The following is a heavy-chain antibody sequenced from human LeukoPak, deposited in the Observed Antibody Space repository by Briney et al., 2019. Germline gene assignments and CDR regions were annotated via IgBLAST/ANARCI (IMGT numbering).Heavy chain of an antibody. CDR2: IYYSGST. V-gene: IGHV4-39*07. Sequence: PSETLSLTCTVSGGSISSSSYYWGWIRQPPGKGLEWIGSIYYSGSTYYNPSLKSRVTISVDTSKNQFSLKLSSVTAADTAVYYCARDSSEAYCSSTSCYASPAWYFDLWGRGTLVTVSS. CDR1: GGSISSSSYY. D-gene: IGHD2-2*01. CDR3: ARDSSEAYCSSTSCYASPAWYFDL. J-gene: IGHJ2*01.